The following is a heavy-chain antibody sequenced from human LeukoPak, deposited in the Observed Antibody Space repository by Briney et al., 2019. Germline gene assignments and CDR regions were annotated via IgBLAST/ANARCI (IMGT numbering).Heavy chain of an antibody. D-gene: IGHD7-27*01. V-gene: IGHV3-23*01. CDR3: AKDLRLTGSADWYFDL. CDR2: ISGSGGST. CDR1: GFTFSSYA. Sequence: GGSLRLSCAASGFTFSSYAMSWVRQAPGKGLEWVSAISGSGGSTYYADSVKGRFTISRDNSKNTLYLQMNSLRAEDTAVYYCAKDLRLTGSADWYFDLWGRGTLVTVSS. J-gene: IGHJ2*01.